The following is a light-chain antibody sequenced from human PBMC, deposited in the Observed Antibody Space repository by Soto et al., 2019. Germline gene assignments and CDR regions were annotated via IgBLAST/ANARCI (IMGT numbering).Light chain of an antibody. V-gene: IGKV1-17*01. J-gene: IGKJ4*01. Sequence: DIQMTQSPSSLSASVGDGVTITCRASQGIKNDLAWCQQKPGKAPKRLIYAVSSLQSEVPSRFSGSGSGTEFTFTISSLQPEDVATYYCQQYDNLFPLTFGGGTKVDI. CDR2: AVS. CDR1: QGIKND. CDR3: QQYDNLFPLT.